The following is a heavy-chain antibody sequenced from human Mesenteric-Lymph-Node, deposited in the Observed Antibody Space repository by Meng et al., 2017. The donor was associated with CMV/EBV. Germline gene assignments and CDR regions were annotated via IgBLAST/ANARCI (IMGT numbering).Heavy chain of an antibody. J-gene: IGHJ6*02. CDR1: GFTFSSYW. Sequence: GESLKISCAASGFTFSSYWMHWVRQAPGKGLVWVSRINSDGSSTSYADSVKGRFTISRDNSKNTLYVQMNSLRAEDTAVYYCARHVVVVGYYYGLDVWGQGTTVTVSS. D-gene: IGHD2-21*01. CDR3: ARHVVVVGYYYGLDV. CDR2: INSDGSST. V-gene: IGHV3-74*01.